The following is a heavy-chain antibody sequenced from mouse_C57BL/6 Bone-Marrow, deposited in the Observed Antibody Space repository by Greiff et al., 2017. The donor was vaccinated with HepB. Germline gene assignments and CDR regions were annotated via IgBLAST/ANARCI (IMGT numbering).Heavy chain of an antibody. D-gene: IGHD2-4*01. V-gene: IGHV5-6*01. CDR1: GFTFSSYG. CDR3: ARPYYDS. Sequence: EVKLVDSGGDLVKPGGSLKLSCAASGFTFSSYGMSWVRQTPDKRLEWVATISSGGSYTYYPDSVKGRFTISRDNAKNTLYLQMSSLKSEDTAMYYCARPYYDSWGQGTSVTVSS. J-gene: IGHJ4*01. CDR2: ISSGGSYT.